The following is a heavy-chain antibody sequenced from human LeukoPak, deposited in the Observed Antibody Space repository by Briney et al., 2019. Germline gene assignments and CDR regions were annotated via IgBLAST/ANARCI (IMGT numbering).Heavy chain of an antibody. D-gene: IGHD2-15*01. CDR3: AKDRGGSYSFDY. V-gene: IGHV3-73*01. CDR2: IRSKANGYTT. Sequence: GGSLRLSCAASGFTFSGSAMHWVRQASGKGLEWVGRIRSKANGYTTAYGASVKGRFTISRDDSQRATYVQMNSLKIEDTAVYYCAKDRGGSYSFDYWGQGTLVTVSS. J-gene: IGHJ4*02. CDR1: GFTFSGSA.